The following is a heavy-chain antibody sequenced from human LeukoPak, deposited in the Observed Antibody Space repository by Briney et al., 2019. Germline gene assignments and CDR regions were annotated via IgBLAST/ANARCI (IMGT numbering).Heavy chain of an antibody. J-gene: IGHJ4*02. CDR2: IYYTGNS. CDR1: GGSISSYY. CDR3: ATLSGPQGGGY. D-gene: IGHD3-16*01. V-gene: IGHV4-59*01. Sequence: SETLSLTCTVSGGSISSYYWSWIRQPPGKGLEWIGYIYYTGNSNYNPSLKSRVTISVDTSKNQFSLKLSSVTAADTAVYYCATLSGPQGGGYWGQGTLVTVSS.